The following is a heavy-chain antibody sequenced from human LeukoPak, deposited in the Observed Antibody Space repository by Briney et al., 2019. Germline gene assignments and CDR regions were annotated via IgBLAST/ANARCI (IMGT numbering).Heavy chain of an antibody. Sequence: PGGSLRLSCAASGFTFSSYEMNWVRQAPGKGLEFVSYIISSGGTTHYADSVKGRFTISRDNARNSLYLQMDSLRAEDTPIYYCAIEVQGCGFDPWGQGTLVTVSA. V-gene: IGHV3-48*03. D-gene: IGHD2-21*01. CDR3: AIEVQGCGFDP. J-gene: IGHJ5*02. CDR1: GFTFSSYE. CDR2: IISSGGTT.